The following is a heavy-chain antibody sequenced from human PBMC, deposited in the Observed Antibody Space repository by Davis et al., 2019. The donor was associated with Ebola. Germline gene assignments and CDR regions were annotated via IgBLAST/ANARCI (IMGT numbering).Heavy chain of an antibody. CDR3: ANTKAYSSGFED. CDR2: ISYDGSNK. Sequence: GESLKISCAASGFTFSSYGMHWVRQVPGKGLEWVSVISYDGSNKYYADSVKGRFTISRDNSKNTLYLQMNSLRAEDTAVYYCANTKAYSSGFEDWGQGTVVTVSS. D-gene: IGHD6-25*01. CDR1: GFTFSSYG. V-gene: IGHV3-30*18. J-gene: IGHJ4*02.